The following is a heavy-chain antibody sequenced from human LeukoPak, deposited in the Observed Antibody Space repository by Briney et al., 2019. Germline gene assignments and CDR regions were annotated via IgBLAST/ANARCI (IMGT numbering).Heavy chain of an antibody. V-gene: IGHV1-24*01. Sequence: ASVKVSCKVSGYTLTELSMHWVRQAPGKGLEWMGGFDPEDGETIYAQKFQGRVTMTEDTSTDTAYMELSSLRSEDTAVYYCAGVGATYDAFDIWGQGTMVTVSS. CDR2: FDPEDGET. CDR1: GYTLTELS. CDR3: AGVGATYDAFDI. D-gene: IGHD1-26*01. J-gene: IGHJ3*02.